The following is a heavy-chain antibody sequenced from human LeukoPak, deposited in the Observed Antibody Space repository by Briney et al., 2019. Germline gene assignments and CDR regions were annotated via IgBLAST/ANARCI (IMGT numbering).Heavy chain of an antibody. J-gene: IGHJ5*02. CDR3: ARDAHLYSSGPSWFDP. CDR2: INPNSGGT. Sequence: ASVKVSRKASGYTFTGYYMHWVRQAPGQGLEWMGWINPNSGGTNYAQKFQGRVTMTRDTSISTAYMELSRLRSDDTAVYYCARDAHLYSSGPSWFDPWGQGTLVTVSS. D-gene: IGHD6-19*01. V-gene: IGHV1-2*02. CDR1: GYTFTGYY.